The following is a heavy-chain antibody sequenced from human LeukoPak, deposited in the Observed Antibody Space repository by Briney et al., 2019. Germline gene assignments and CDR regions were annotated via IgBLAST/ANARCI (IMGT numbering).Heavy chain of an antibody. CDR1: GGSISSYY. D-gene: IGHD5-24*01. J-gene: IGHJ5*02. CDR2: IYYSGST. V-gene: IGHV4-59*01. CDR3: ARAPGWLKWFDP. Sequence: PSETLSLTCTVSGGSISSYYWSWIRQPPGKGLEWIGYIYYSGSTNYNPSLKSRVTISVDTSKNQFSLKLSSVTAADTAVYYCARAPGWLKWFDPWGQGTLVTVSS.